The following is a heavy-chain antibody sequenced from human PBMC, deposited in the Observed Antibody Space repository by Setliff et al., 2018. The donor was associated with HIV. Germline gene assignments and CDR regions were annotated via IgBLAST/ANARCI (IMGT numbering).Heavy chain of an antibody. CDR1: GYTFTTYD. D-gene: IGHD1-1*01. CDR2: MNPNSGNT. V-gene: IGHV1-8*02. Sequence: ASVKVSCKASGYTFTTYDINWVRQATGQGLEWMGWMNPNSGNTGYAQKFQGRVTMTRDTSISTAYMELTRLRSDDTAVYYCATEQSPGLFDYCGQGTLVTVSS. CDR3: ATEQSPGLFDY. J-gene: IGHJ4*02.